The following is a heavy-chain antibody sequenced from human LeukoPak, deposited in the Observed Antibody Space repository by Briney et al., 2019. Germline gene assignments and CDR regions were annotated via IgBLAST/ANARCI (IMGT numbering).Heavy chain of an antibody. J-gene: IGHJ4*02. CDR3: ARESSGWYQFDY. D-gene: IGHD6-19*01. CDR1: GGSISSYY. Sequence: PSETLSLTCTVSGGSISSYYWSWIRQPPGKGLEWIGYIYYSGSTNYNPSLKSRVTISVDTSKNQLSLKLSSVTAADTAVYYCARESSGWYQFDYWGQGTLVTVSS. CDR2: IYYSGST. V-gene: IGHV4-59*01.